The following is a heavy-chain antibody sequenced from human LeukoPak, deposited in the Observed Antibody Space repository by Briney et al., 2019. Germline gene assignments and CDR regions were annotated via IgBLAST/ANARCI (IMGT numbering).Heavy chain of an antibody. CDR3: ARGYCTSSSCYIDH. V-gene: IGHV3-30*04. J-gene: IGHJ4*02. Sequence: GGSLRLSCATSGFTFSNYAFHWVRQAPGKGLEWVATMSFDVNNKYYADSVRGRFTISRDNSKNTLYLQMNSLRAEDTAVYSCARGYCTSSSCYIDHWGQGTLVTVSS. D-gene: IGHD2-2*02. CDR2: MSFDVNNK. CDR1: GFTFSNYA.